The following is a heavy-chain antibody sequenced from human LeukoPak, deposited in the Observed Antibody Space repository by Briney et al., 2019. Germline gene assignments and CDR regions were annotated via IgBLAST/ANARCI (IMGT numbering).Heavy chain of an antibody. J-gene: IGHJ5*02. CDR1: GDSVSSNSAA. D-gene: IGHD3-22*01. Sequence: SQTLSLTCAISGDSVSSNSAAWNWIRQSPSRGLEWLGRTYYRSKWYNDYAVSVKSRITINPGTSKNQFSLQLNSVTPEDTAVYYCARDNYYDSSGYYLNWFDPWGQGTLVTVSS. CDR2: TYYRSKWYN. V-gene: IGHV6-1*01. CDR3: ARDNYYDSSGYYLNWFDP.